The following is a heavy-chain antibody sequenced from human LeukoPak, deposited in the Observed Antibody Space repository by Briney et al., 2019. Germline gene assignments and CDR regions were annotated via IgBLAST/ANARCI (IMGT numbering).Heavy chain of an antibody. Sequence: PWGSLRLSCAASGFTLSDYYMSWIRQAPGKGLEWVSYSSSSGSTTYYADSVKGRFAISRDNAKNSLYLQMNSLRAEDTAVYYCARRRDFIDYWGQGTLVTVSS. D-gene: IGHD3/OR15-3a*01. V-gene: IGHV3-11*01. CDR1: GFTLSDYY. CDR2: SSSSGSTT. J-gene: IGHJ4*02. CDR3: ARRRDFIDY.